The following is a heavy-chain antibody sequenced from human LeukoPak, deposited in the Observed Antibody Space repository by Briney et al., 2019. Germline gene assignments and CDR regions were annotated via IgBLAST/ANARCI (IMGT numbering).Heavy chain of an antibody. D-gene: IGHD4-17*01. CDR1: GFTFSNAW. Sequence: SGGSLRLSCAASGFTFSNAWMSWVRQAPGKGLEWVGRIKSKTDGGTTDYAAPVKGRFTISRDDSKNTLYLQMNSLKTEDTAVYYCTTALDYGDYGADFDYWGQGTLVTVSS. CDR3: TTALDYGDYGADFDY. CDR2: IKSKTDGGTT. V-gene: IGHV3-15*01. J-gene: IGHJ4*02.